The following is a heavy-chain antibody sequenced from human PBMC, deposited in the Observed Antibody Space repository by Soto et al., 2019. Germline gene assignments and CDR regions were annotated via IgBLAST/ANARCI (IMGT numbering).Heavy chain of an antibody. D-gene: IGHD3-3*01. CDR3: ARERGDQDYYVWSGYHRDHCDY. J-gene: IGHJ4*02. V-gene: IGHV3-11*01. CDR1: GFTFSDYY. CDR2: ISSSGSTI. Sequence: VGSLRLSCAASGFTFSDYYMSWIRQAPGKGLEWVSYISSSGSTIYYADSVKGRFTISRDNAKNSLYLQMNSLRAEDTAVYYCARERGDQDYYVWSGYHRDHCDYWGKVTLVNVSP.